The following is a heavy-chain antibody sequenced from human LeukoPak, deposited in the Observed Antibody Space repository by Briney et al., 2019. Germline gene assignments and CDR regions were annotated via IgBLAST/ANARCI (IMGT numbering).Heavy chain of an antibody. CDR2: IYYSGST. D-gene: IGHD6-13*01. Sequence: SETLSPTCTVSGGSISSYYWSWIRQPPGKGLEWIGYIYYSGSTNYNPSLKSRVTILVDTSKNQFSLKLSSVTAADTAVYYCARYKAGADYWGQGTLVTVSS. CDR1: GGSISSYY. J-gene: IGHJ4*02. CDR3: ARYKAGADY. V-gene: IGHV4-59*01.